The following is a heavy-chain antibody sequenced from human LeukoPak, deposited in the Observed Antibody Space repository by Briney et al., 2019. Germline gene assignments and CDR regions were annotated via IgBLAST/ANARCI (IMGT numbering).Heavy chain of an antibody. Sequence: ASVKVSCKASGYTFTSYDINWVRQATGQGLEWMGWMNPNSGNTGYAQKFQGRVTMTRNTSISTAYMELSSLRSEDTAVYYCARGQGSSWYSGYYYYYRDAWGKGTTVTISS. J-gene: IGHJ6*03. CDR2: MNPNSGNT. D-gene: IGHD6-13*01. CDR1: GYTFTSYD. CDR3: ARGQGSSWYSGYYYYYRDA. V-gene: IGHV1-8*01.